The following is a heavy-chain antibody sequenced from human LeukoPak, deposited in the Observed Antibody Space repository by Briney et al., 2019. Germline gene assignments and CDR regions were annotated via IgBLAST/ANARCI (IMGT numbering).Heavy chain of an antibody. Sequence: SVKVSCKASGGTFSSYAISWVRQAPGQRLEWMGRIIPIFGTANYAQKFQGRVTITTDESTSTAYMELSSLRSEDTAVYYCASRGIAAAGPLFDYWGQGTLVTXSS. V-gene: IGHV1-69*05. CDR1: GGTFSSYA. J-gene: IGHJ4*02. D-gene: IGHD6-13*01. CDR2: IIPIFGTA. CDR3: ASRGIAAAGPLFDY.